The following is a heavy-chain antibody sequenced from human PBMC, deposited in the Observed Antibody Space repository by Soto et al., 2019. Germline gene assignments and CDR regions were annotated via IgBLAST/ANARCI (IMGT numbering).Heavy chain of an antibody. D-gene: IGHD3-16*01. CDR2: IGHSGGT. V-gene: IGHV4-34*01. CDR1: GGSFSGYY. CDR3: AGHGGYYFDY. J-gene: IGHJ4*02. Sequence: SETLSLTCAVYGGSFSGYYWSWIRQPPGKGLEWIGEIGHSGGTVYNPSLESRVTISGDSSNNQFSLKLNSVTAADTHVHYCAGHGGYYFDYWRQGARVTVSS.